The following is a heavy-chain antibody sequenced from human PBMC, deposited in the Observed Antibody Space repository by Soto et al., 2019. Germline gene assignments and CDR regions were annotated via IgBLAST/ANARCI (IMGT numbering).Heavy chain of an antibody. CDR1: GFTFSSYA. D-gene: IGHD2-2*01. CDR2: ISYDGSNK. V-gene: IGHV3-30-3*01. J-gene: IGHJ4*02. Sequence: GGSLRLSCAASGFTFSSYAMHWVRQAPGKGLEWVAVISYDGSNKYYADSVKGRFTISRDNSKNTLYLQMNSLRAEDTAVYYCARDPPYCSSTSCYGSFFYYYFDYWGQGTLVTVSS. CDR3: ARDPPYCSSTSCYGSFFYYYFDY.